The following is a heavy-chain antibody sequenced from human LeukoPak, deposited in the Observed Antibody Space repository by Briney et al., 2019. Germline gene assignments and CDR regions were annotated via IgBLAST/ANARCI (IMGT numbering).Heavy chain of an antibody. J-gene: IGHJ4*02. CDR1: GFTFSSYA. V-gene: IGHV3-23*01. CDR2: ISGSGGST. CDR3: AKGLGQQLNAFDY. Sequence: GGSLRLSCAASGFTFSSYAMSWVRQAPGKGLEWVSAISGSGGSTYYADSVRGRFTISRDNSKNTLYLQMNSLRAEDTAVYYCAKGLGQQLNAFDYWGQGTLVTVSS. D-gene: IGHD6-13*01.